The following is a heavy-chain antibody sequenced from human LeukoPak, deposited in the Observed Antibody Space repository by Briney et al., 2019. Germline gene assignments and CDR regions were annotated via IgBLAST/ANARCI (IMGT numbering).Heavy chain of an antibody. CDR1: GYSFTSYY. D-gene: IGHD2-15*01. Sequence: GESLKISCKGSGYSFTSYYMHWVRQAPGQGLEWMGWINPNSGGTNYAQKFQGRVTMTRDTSISTAYMELSRLRSDDTAVYYCAARLPDIADYWGQGTLVTVSS. V-gene: IGHV1-2*02. CDR3: AARLPDIADY. CDR2: INPNSGGT. J-gene: IGHJ4*02.